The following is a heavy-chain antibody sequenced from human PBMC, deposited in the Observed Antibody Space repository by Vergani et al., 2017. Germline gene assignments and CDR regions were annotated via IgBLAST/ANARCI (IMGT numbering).Heavy chain of an antibody. CDR3: ARDRVTIFGVVTSYYFDY. V-gene: IGHV3-33*01. CDR1: GFTFSSYG. J-gene: IGHJ4*02. CDR2: IWYDGSNK. Sequence: VQLVESGGGVVQPGRSLRLSCAASGFTFSSYGMHWVRQAPGKGLEWVAVIWYDGSNKYYADSVKGRFTISRDNSKNTLYMQMNSLRAEDTAVYYCARDRVTIFGVVTSYYFDYWGQGTLVTVSS. D-gene: IGHD3-3*01.